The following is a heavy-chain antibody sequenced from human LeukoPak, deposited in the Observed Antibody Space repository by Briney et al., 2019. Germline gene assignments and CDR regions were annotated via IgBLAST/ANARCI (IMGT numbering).Heavy chain of an antibody. CDR3: ARALESQQWLVFDY. CDR1: GFTFSDYY. V-gene: IGHV3-11*04. CDR2: ISSSGSTI. D-gene: IGHD6-19*01. Sequence: GGSLRLSCAASGFTFSDYYMSWIRQAPGKGLEWVSYISSSGSTIYYADSVKGRFTISRDNAKNSLYLQMNSLRAEDTAVYYCARALESQQWLVFDYWGQGTLVTVSS. J-gene: IGHJ4*02.